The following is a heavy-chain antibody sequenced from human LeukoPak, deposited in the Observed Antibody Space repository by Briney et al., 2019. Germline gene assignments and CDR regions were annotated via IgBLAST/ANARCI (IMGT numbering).Heavy chain of an antibody. Sequence: GGSLRLSCAASGFTFSSYAMHWVRQAPGKGLEWVAVISYDGSNKYYADSVKGRFTISRDNSKNTLYLQMNSLRAEDTAVYYCARDLSSGWNDYWGQGTLVTVSS. J-gene: IGHJ4*02. D-gene: IGHD6-19*01. CDR2: ISYDGSNK. CDR1: GFTFSSYA. V-gene: IGHV3-30-3*01. CDR3: ARDLSSGWNDY.